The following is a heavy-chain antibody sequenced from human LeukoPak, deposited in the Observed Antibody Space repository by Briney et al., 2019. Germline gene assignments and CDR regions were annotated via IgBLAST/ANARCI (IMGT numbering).Heavy chain of an antibody. V-gene: IGHV3-23*01. CDR1: GFTFSSDA. CDR3: AKDHQRFSYFSWFDP. Sequence: GGSLRLSCAASGFTFSSDAMSWVRQAPGKGLEWVSAISGSGGSTYYADSVKGRFTISRDNSKNTLYLQMNSLRAEDTAVYYCAKDHQRFSYFSWFDPWGQGTLVTVSS. J-gene: IGHJ5*02. CDR2: ISGSGGST. D-gene: IGHD3-9*01.